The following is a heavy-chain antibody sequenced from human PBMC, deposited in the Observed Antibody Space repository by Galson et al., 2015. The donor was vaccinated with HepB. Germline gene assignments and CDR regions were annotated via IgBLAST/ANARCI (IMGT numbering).Heavy chain of an antibody. CDR1: GGSISSSNW. CDR3: ARDPPRFWSGTKGTGWFDP. V-gene: IGHV4-4*02. D-gene: IGHD3-3*01. CDR2: IYHSGST. Sequence: LSLTCAVSGGSISSSNWWSWVRQPPGKGLEWIGEIYHSGSTNYNPSLKSRVTISVDKSKNQFSLKLSSVTAADTAVYYCARDPPRFWSGTKGTGWFDPWGQGTLVTVSS. J-gene: IGHJ5*02.